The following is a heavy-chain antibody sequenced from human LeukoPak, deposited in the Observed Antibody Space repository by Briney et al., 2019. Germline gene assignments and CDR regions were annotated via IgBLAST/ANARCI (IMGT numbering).Heavy chain of an antibody. J-gene: IGHJ4*02. CDR1: GYTFTTCG. CDR3: ARDCIGCHGFDY. CDR2: VSAYADNT. V-gene: IGHV1-18*01. Sequence: ASVKVSCKTSGYTFTTCGISWVRQAPGQGLEWMGWVSAYADNTNYVQKVQDRVTMTTDTSTSTAYMELRSLRSDDTAVYYCARDCIGCHGFDYWGQGTLVTVSS. D-gene: IGHD2-15*01.